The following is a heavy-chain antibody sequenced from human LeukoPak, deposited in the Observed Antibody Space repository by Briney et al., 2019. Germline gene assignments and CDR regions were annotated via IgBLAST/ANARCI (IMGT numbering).Heavy chain of an antibody. J-gene: IGHJ3*01. Sequence: SETLSLTCSVSGVSISTYYWSLIPQPAGKGLEWIGRIYASGNTNYNPSLKSRVTMSLDTSKNQFSLRLTSVTAADTAVYYCAREYSSSSGKNAFDVWGQGTMVTVSS. V-gene: IGHV4-4*07. CDR3: AREYSSSSGKNAFDV. D-gene: IGHD6-6*01. CDR2: IYASGNT. CDR1: GVSISTYY.